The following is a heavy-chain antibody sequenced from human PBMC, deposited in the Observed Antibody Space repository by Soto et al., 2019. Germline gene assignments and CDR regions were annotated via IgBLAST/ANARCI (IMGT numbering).Heavy chain of an antibody. CDR2: ITGSGSTR. D-gene: IGHD3-16*01. J-gene: IGHJ4*02. CDR3: VKDSTQTSDYGYYFDF. CDR1: GFTFSSYS. Sequence: GGSLRLSCAASGFTFSSYSMNWVRQAPGRGLEWVSYITGSGSTRYSTDSVKGRFTISRDTSKNTLYLQMDSLRTEDTAVYYCVKDSTQTSDYGYYFDFWGQGTLVTVSS. V-gene: IGHV3-48*04.